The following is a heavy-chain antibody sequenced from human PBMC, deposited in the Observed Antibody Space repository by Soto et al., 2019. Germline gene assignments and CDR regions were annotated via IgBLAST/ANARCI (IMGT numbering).Heavy chain of an antibody. CDR1: GGSISSGEYY. V-gene: IGHV4-30-4*01. D-gene: IGHD3-16*02. J-gene: IGHJ4*02. CDR2: IYYSGST. CDR3: ARVGGVIAMFDY. Sequence: SETLSLTCTVSGGSISSGEYYWSWIRQPPGKGLEWIGYIYYSGSTYYNPSLKSRVTISVDTSKNQFSLKLSSVTAADTAVYYCARVGGVIAMFDYWGQGTLVTVSS.